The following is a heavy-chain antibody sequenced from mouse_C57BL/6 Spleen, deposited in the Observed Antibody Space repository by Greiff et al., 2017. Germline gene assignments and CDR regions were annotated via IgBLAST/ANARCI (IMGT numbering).Heavy chain of an antibody. Sequence: EVQLVESGGGLVKPGGSLKLSCAASGFTFSSYTMSWVRQTPEKRLEWVATISGGGGNTYYPDSVKGRFTISRDNAKNTLYLQMSSLRSEDTALYYCARHQDWDDGWYFDVWGTGTTVTVSS. D-gene: IGHD4-1*01. CDR1: GFTFSSYT. CDR3: ARHQDWDDGWYFDV. CDR2: ISGGGGNT. V-gene: IGHV5-9*01. J-gene: IGHJ1*03.